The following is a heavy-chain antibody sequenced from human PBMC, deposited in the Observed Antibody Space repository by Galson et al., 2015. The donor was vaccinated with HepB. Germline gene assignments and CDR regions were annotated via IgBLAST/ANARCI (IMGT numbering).Heavy chain of an antibody. CDR2: ISAYNGNT. D-gene: IGHD3-10*01. CDR3: ARDFMGYGSGSYDDY. J-gene: IGHJ4*02. Sequence: SVKVSCKASGSTFTSYGISWVRQAPGQGLEWMGWISAYNGNTNYAQKLQGRVTMTTDTSTSTAYMELRSLRSDDTAVYYCARDFMGYGSGSYDDYWGQGTLVTVSS. CDR1: GSTFTSYG. V-gene: IGHV1-18*01.